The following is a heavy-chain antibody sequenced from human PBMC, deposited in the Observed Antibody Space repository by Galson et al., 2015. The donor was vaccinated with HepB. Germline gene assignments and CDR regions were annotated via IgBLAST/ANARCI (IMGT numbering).Heavy chain of an antibody. V-gene: IGHV3-30*04. Sequence: SLRLSCAASGFTFSSYAMHWVRQAPGKGLEWVAVISYDGSNKYYADSVKGRFTISRDNSKNTPYLQMNSLRAEDTAVYYCARGGFGWELRGANYFDYWGQGTLVTVSS. CDR3: ARGGFGWELRGANYFDY. CDR1: GFTFSSYA. J-gene: IGHJ4*02. CDR2: ISYDGSNK. D-gene: IGHD1-26*01.